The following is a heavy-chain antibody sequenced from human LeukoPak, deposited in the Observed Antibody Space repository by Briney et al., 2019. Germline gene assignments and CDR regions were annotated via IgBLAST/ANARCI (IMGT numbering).Heavy chain of an antibody. D-gene: IGHD3-22*01. CDR2: INHSGST. J-gene: IGHJ5*02. CDR1: GGSFSGYY. V-gene: IGHV4-34*01. Sequence: PSETLSLTCAVYGGSFSGYYWSWIRQPPGKGLEWIGEINHSGSTNYNPSLKSRVTISVDTSKKQFSLKLSSVTAADTAVYYCARVDYYDSSGYYLRFDPWGEGTLVTASS. CDR3: ARVDYYDSSGYYLRFDP.